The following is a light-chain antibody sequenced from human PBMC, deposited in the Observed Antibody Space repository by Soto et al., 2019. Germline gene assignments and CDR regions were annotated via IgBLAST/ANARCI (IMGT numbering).Light chain of an antibody. CDR2: AAS. CDR1: QGISTY. J-gene: IGKJ1*01. Sequence: DIQMTQSPSSLSASVGDRVTITCRASQGISTYLVWYQQKPGTVPKLLIFAASTLQSGVPSRFSGSGFGTDFTLTISSLQPEDVATYYCKNYNGAPWTFGQGTKVEIK. V-gene: IGKV1-27*01. CDR3: KNYNGAPWT.